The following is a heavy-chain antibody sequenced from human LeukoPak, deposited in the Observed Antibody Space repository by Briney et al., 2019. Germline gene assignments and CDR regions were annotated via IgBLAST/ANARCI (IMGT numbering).Heavy chain of an antibody. V-gene: IGHV6-1*01. Sequence: SQTPPLTCAISGDSVSSNSAAWNWIRQSPSRGLEWLGRTYYRSKWYNDYAVSVKSRITINPDTSKNQFSLQLNSLTPEDTAVYYCARDLVSGGWYGIDYWGQGTLVTVSS. CDR1: GDSVSSNSAA. J-gene: IGHJ4*02. CDR2: TYYRSKWYN. D-gene: IGHD6-19*01. CDR3: ARDLVSGGWYGIDY.